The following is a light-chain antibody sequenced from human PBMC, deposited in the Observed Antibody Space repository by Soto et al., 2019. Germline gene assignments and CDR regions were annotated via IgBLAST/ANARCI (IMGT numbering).Light chain of an antibody. V-gene: IGKV1-13*02. CDR1: QDIRNY. CDR3: QQYSTYPLN. Sequence: AIQLTQSPSSLSASVGDRVTVTCRASQDIRNYLAWYQQKPGKAPKLLIYKASSLESGVPSRFSGSGPGTQFTLTISSLQPEDVATYYCQQYSTYPLNFGGGTKLDIK. J-gene: IGKJ4*01. CDR2: KAS.